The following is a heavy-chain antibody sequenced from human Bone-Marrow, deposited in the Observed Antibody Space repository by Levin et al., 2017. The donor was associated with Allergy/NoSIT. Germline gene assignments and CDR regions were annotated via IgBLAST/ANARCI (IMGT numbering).Heavy chain of an antibody. CDR2: IKQDGSEK. Sequence: GGSLRLSCAASGFTFSSYWMSWVRQAPGKGLEWVANIKQDGSEKYYVDSVKGRCTISRDNAKNSLYLQMNSLRAEDTAVYYCAREGTAVPYYDFCSGAIGAHFDYWGQGTLVTVSS. D-gene: IGHD3-3*01. J-gene: IGHJ4*02. V-gene: IGHV3-7*01. CDR3: AREGTAVPYYDFCSGAIGAHFDY. CDR1: GFTFSSYW.